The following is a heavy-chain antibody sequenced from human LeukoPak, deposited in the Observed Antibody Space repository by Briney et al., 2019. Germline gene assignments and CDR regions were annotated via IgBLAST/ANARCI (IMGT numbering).Heavy chain of an antibody. CDR2: IYYSGST. Sequence: SETLSLTCTVSGDSISIYYWSWIRQPSGKGLEWIGYIYYSGSTNYNPSLKSRVTISVDTSKNQFSLKLSSVTAADTAVYYCARGEYDSSGYYSLWGQGTLVTVSS. CDR3: ARGEYDSSGYYSL. CDR1: GDSISIYY. D-gene: IGHD3-22*01. J-gene: IGHJ4*02. V-gene: IGHV4-59*01.